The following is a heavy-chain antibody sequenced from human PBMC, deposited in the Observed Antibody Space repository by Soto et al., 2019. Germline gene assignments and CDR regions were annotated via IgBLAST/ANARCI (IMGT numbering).Heavy chain of an antibody. CDR1: VYSFTDYG. CDR2: INPYKGKT. J-gene: IGHJ5*02. V-gene: IGHV1-18*01. Sequence: XSGKVCCKASVYSFTDYGISWVRQAPGQGLERMGWINPYKGKTIYAQKFQGRVTLTTDTSTNTAYMELRSLTSDDTAVYYCARRPSAVWFDPWGQGTVVTVSS. CDR3: ARRPSAVWFDP. D-gene: IGHD2-2*01.